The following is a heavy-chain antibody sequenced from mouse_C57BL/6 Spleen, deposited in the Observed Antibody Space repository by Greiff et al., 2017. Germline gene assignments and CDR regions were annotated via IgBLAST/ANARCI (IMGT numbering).Heavy chain of an antibody. CDR1: GYAFSSSW. V-gene: IGHV1-82*01. D-gene: IGHD4-1*01. CDR3: AREELGQGTYFDY. Sequence: LVESGPELVKPGASVKISCKASGYAFSSSWMNWVKQRPGKGLEWIGRIYPGDGDTNYNGKFKGKATLTADKSSSTAYMQLSSLTSEDSAVYFCAREELGQGTYFDYWGQGTTLTVSS. CDR2: IYPGDGDT. J-gene: IGHJ2*01.